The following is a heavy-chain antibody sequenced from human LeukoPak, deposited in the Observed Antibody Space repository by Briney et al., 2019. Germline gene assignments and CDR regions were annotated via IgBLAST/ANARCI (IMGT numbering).Heavy chain of an antibody. V-gene: IGHV3-21*01. CDR3: ASRHCSGGSCYWAFDY. D-gene: IGHD2-15*01. CDR2: ISSSSSYI. J-gene: IGHJ4*02. CDR1: AFSFSSHS. Sequence: GGSLRLSCAASAFSFSSHSMYWLRQAPGKGLEWVSSISSSSSYIYYADSVEGRFTISRDNAKNSLYLQMNNLRADDTAVYYCASRHCSGGSCYWAFDYWGQGTRVTVSS.